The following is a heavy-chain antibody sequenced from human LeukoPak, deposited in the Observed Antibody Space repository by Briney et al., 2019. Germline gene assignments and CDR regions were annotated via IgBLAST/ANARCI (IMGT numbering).Heavy chain of an antibody. J-gene: IGHJ5*02. D-gene: IGHD2-15*01. CDR1: GYSISSGYY. V-gene: IGHV4-38-2*01. Sequence: PSETLSLTCAVSGYSISSGYYWGWIRQPPGKGLEWIGSIYHSGNTYYNPSLKSRVTLSLDTSNNQFSLKLSSVTAADTTVYYCARSGGLYLIQTWGQGALVSVSS. CDR3: ARSGGLYLIQT. CDR2: IYHSGNT.